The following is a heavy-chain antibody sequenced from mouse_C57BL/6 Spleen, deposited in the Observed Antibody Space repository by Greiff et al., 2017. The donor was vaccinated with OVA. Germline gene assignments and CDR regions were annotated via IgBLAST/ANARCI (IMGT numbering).Heavy chain of an antibody. CDR3: ARRGSNYGWFAY. Sequence: VQLQQPGAELVRPGSSVKLSCKASGYTFTSYWMHWVKQRPIQGLEWIGNIDPSDSETHYNQKFKDKATLTVDKSSSTAYMQLSSLTSEDSAVYYCARRGSNYGWFAYWGQGTLVTVSA. J-gene: IGHJ3*01. D-gene: IGHD2-5*01. CDR1: GYTFTSYW. CDR2: IDPSDSET. V-gene: IGHV1-52*01.